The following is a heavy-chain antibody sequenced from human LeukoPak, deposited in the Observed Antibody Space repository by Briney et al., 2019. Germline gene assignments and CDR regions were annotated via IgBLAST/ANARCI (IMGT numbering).Heavy chain of an antibody. CDR2: IIPIFSIA. D-gene: IGHD1-26*01. V-gene: IGHV1-69*04. CDR1: GGTFSSYA. J-gene: IGHJ4*02. Sequence: EASVKVSCKASGGTFSSYAISWVRQAPGQGLEWMGRIIPIFSIANYAQKFQGRVTITADKSTSTAYMELSSLRSEDTAVYYCARDRSGSYSSFGRFDYWGQGTLVTVSS. CDR3: ARDRSGSYSSFGRFDY.